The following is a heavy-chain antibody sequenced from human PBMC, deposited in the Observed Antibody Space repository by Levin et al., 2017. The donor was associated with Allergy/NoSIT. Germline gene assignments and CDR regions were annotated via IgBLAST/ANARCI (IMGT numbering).Heavy chain of an antibody. CDR1: GGFITIITYY. Sequence: PSETLSLTCTVSGGFITIITYYWGWIRQPPGTGLEWIGSYFYSGNTYYSPSHKSRVTISADTSKNQFSLRLTSVTAADTAVYYCARYTRAVVSSNPTKASFDYWGQGTLVIVSS. CDR2: YFYSGNT. D-gene: IGHD3-22*01. V-gene: IGHV4-39*01. J-gene: IGHJ4*02. CDR3: ARYTRAVVSSNPTKASFDY.